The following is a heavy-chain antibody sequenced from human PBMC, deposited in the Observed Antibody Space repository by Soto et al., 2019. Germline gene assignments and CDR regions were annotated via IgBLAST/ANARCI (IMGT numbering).Heavy chain of an antibody. J-gene: IGHJ6*02. D-gene: IGHD5-18*01. Sequence: PGGSLRLSCAASGFTFSSYSMNWVRQAPGKGLEWVSSISSSSSYIYYADSVKGRFTISRDNAKNSLYLQMNSLRAEDTAVYYCARDLKLHSQAYYYYYGMDVWGQGTTVTVSS. CDR2: ISSSSSYI. V-gene: IGHV3-21*01. CDR3: ARDLKLHSQAYYYYYGMDV. CDR1: GFTFSSYS.